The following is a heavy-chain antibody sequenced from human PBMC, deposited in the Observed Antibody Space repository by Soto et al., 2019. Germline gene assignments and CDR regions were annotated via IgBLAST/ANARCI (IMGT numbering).Heavy chain of an antibody. Sequence: GESLKISCKGSGYSFTSYWISWVRQMPGKGLEWMGRIDPSDSYTNYSPSFQGHVTISADKSISTAYLQWSSLKASDTAMYYCARSIVVVPAANFGFDPWGQGTLVTVSS. J-gene: IGHJ5*02. CDR3: ARSIVVVPAANFGFDP. D-gene: IGHD2-2*01. V-gene: IGHV5-10-1*01. CDR1: GYSFTSYW. CDR2: IDPSDSYT.